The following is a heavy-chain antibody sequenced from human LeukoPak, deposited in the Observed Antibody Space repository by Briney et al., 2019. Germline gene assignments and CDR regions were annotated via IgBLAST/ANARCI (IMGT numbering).Heavy chain of an antibody. J-gene: IGHJ5*02. V-gene: IGHV1-46*01. CDR2: INPSGGST. D-gene: IGHD3-10*01. CDR1: GYTFTSYY. CDR3: ARGWFGELLSVDWFDP. Sequence: ASVKVSCKASGYTFTSYYMHWVRQAPGQGLEWMGIINPSGGSTSYAQKFQGRVTMTRDTSTSTVYMELSSLRSEDTAVYYCARGWFGELLSVDWFDPWGQGTLVTVSS.